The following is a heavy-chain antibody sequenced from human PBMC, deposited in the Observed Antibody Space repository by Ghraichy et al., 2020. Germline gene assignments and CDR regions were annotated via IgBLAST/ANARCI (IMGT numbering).Heavy chain of an antibody. D-gene: IGHD4-23*01. CDR1: GGSISSYY. Sequence: SETLSLTCTVSGGSISSYYWSWIRQPPGKGLEWIGYIYYSGNTNYNPALKIRVTISLATSKNQFSLKLSSLTAADTAVYYCARGVGGNRLRNWFDPWGQGTLVTVSS. CDR3: ARGVGGNRLRNWFDP. V-gene: IGHV4-59*01. J-gene: IGHJ5*02. CDR2: IYYSGNT.